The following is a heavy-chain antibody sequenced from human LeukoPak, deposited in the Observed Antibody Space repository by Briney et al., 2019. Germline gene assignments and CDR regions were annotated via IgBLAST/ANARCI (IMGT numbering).Heavy chain of an antibody. V-gene: IGHV3-7*01. D-gene: IGHD1-26*01. CDR1: GFTFSSSA. Sequence: GGSLRLSCAASGFTFSSSAMSWVRQAPGKGLEWVANIKQDGSEKYYVDSVKGRFTISRDNAKNSLFLQMNGLRAEDTAVYYCARDTRTFDYWGQGTLVTVSS. CDR2: IKQDGSEK. J-gene: IGHJ4*02. CDR3: ARDTRTFDY.